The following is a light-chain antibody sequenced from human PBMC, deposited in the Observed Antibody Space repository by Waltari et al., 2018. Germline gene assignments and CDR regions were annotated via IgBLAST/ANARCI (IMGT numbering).Light chain of an antibody. V-gene: IGKV3-20*01. Sequence: ELVLTQSPGTLSLSPGESANLSCRTSQSVTRALAWYQQKPGQAPRLLIYGASNRATGIPDRFSGSGSGTDFSLTISSLEPEDFAVYYCQHYLRLPVTFGQGTKVEVK. CDR2: GAS. J-gene: IGKJ1*01. CDR3: QHYLRLPVT. CDR1: QSVTRA.